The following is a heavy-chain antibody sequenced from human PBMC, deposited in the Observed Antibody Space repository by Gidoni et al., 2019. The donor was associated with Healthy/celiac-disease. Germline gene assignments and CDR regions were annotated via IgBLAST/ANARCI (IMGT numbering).Heavy chain of an antibody. CDR3: AREVVDRFTVTTGNYYYGMDV. CDR2: IYYSGST. V-gene: IGHV4-31*03. D-gene: IGHD4-17*01. J-gene: IGHJ6*02. CDR1: GGSISSGGYY. Sequence: PGLVKPSQTLSLTCTVSGGSISSGGYYWSWIRQHPGKGLEWIGYIYYSGSTYYNPSLKSRVTISVDTSKNQFSLKLSSVTAADTAVYYCAREVVDRFTVTTGNYYYGMDVWGQGTTVTVSS.